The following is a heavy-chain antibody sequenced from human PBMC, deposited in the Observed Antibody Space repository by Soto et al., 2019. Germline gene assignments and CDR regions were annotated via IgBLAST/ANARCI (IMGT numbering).Heavy chain of an antibody. J-gene: IGHJ4*02. CDR3: ARHERGRRVPMVRGVIDY. CDR2: IYYSGST. CDR1: GGSISSSSYY. Sequence: SETLSLTCTVSGGSISSSSYYWGWIRQPPGKGLEWIGSIYYSGSTYYNPSLKSRVTISVDTSKNQFSLKLSSVTAADTAVYYCARHERGRRVPMVRGVIDYWGQGTLVTVSS. V-gene: IGHV4-39*01. D-gene: IGHD3-10*01.